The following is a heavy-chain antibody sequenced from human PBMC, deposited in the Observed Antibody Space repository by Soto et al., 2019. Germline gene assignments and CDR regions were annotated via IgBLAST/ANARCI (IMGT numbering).Heavy chain of an antibody. CDR1: GGSIRSSSYF. J-gene: IGHJ6*03. CDR2: IYYSGNT. CDR3: AKINDKIYQSMDV. D-gene: IGHD3-22*01. Sequence: QLQLQESGPGLVKPSETLSLTCTVSGGSIRSSSYFWGWIRQFPGKGLEWIGNIYYSGNTYYNPSLKIRVTISIDTSRNQFSLKLTSVPAADTAVYFCAKINDKIYQSMDVWGKGATVTVSS. V-gene: IGHV4-39*01.